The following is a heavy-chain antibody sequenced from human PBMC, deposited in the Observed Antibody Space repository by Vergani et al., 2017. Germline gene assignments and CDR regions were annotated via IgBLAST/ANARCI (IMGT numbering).Heavy chain of an antibody. CDR2: ISWNSNSI. D-gene: IGHD3-3*01. CDR1: GFTSAGYA. V-gene: IGHV3-9*02. Sequence: EVQLEESGGGLVLPGRSLRLSCVASGFTSAGYAMHWVRQAPGKGLEWVSSISWNSNSIGYADSVKGRFTISRDNAKNSLYLQMNSLRAEDTALYYCAKDHYDFWSGYPNLSPFDLWGRGTLVTVSS. CDR3: AKDHYDFWSGYPNLSPFDL. J-gene: IGHJ2*01.